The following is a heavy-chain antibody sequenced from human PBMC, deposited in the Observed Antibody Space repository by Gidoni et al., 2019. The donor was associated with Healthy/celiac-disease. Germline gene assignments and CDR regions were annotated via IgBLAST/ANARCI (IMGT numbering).Heavy chain of an antibody. V-gene: IGHV4-30-4*01. D-gene: IGHD1-1*01. Sequence: QVQLQEWGPGLVKPSQTLSLTCTVSGGSISSGDYYWSLDPPAPREGPGVDWVHLLQWEHLLQPALKSRVTISVDTSKNQFSLKLSSVTAADTAVYYCASHPPYGNVEYWGQGTLVTVSS. CDR1: GGSISSGDYY. CDR3: ASHPPYGNVEY. J-gene: IGHJ4*02. CDR2: LLQWEH.